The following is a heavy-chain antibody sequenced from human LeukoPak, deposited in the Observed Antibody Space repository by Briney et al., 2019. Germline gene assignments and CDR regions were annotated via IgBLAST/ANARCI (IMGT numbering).Heavy chain of an antibody. CDR3: ARDGGSGYCSGGSCSTFNLYYYYYYMDV. Sequence: GGSLRLSCAASGFTLSSYSMNWVRQAPGKGLEWVSSISSSSSYIYYADSVKGRFTISRDNAKNSLYLQMNSLRAEDTAVYYCARDGGSGYCSGGSCSTFNLYYYYYYMDVWGKGTTVTVSS. D-gene: IGHD2-15*01. CDR1: GFTLSSYS. V-gene: IGHV3-21*01. J-gene: IGHJ6*03. CDR2: ISSSSSYI.